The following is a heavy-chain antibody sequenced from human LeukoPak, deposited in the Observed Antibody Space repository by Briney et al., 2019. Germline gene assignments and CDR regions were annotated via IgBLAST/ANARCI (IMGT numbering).Heavy chain of an antibody. D-gene: IGHD1-26*01. V-gene: IGHV3-74*01. CDR3: ARVGVGATKDY. CDR1: GFTFSSSW. CDR2: IKTDGSTT. Sequence: GGSLRLSCAVSGFTFSSSWMHWVRQAPGKGLVWVSHIKTDGSTTAYADSVKGRFTISRDNAKNTLYLQMNSPRAEDTGVYYCARVGVGATKDYWGQGTLVTVSS. J-gene: IGHJ4*02.